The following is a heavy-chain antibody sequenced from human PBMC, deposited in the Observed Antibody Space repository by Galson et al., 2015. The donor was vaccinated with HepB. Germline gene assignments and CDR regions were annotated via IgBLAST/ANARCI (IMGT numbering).Heavy chain of an antibody. D-gene: IGHD6-19*01. CDR3: ARVAVAGTFDY. V-gene: IGHV1-69*04. Sequence: SVKVSCKTSGGTFSSYAISWVRQAPGQGLEWMGRIIPILGIANYAQKFQGRVTITADKSTSTAYMELSSLRSEDTAVYYCARVAVAGTFDYWSQGTLVTVSS. J-gene: IGHJ4*02. CDR2: IIPILGIA. CDR1: GGTFSSYA.